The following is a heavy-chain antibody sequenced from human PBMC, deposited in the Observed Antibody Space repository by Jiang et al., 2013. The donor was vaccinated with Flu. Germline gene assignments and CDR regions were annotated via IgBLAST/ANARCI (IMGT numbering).Heavy chain of an antibody. D-gene: IGHD1-7*01. J-gene: IGHJ3*02. CDR2: TYYRSKWYN. CDR1: GDCVSSNSAA. CDR3: ARADKGLLFYNWNYVWTFDI. Sequence: QTLSLTCAISGDCVSSNSAAWNWIRQSPSRGLEWLGRTYYRSKWYNDYAVSVKSRITINPDTSKNQFSLQLNSVTPEDTAVYYCARADKGLLFYNWNYVWTFDIWGQGTMVTVSS. V-gene: IGHV6-1*01.